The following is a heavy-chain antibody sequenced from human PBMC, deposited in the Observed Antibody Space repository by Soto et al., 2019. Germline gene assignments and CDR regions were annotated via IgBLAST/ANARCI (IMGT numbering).Heavy chain of an antibody. CDR2: ISPFNGNT. J-gene: IGHJ6*02. CDR3: ARDQSFDHSYYYGIDV. V-gene: IGHV1-18*01. D-gene: IGHD3-10*01. Sequence: ASVKVSCKSSGYPFTHYGITWVRQAPGQGLEWMGWISPFNGNTNYGQTLQGRVTLTTDTSTSTVYMELRSLRSDDTAVYYCARDQSFDHSYYYGIDVWGPGTTVTVS. CDR1: GYPFTHYG.